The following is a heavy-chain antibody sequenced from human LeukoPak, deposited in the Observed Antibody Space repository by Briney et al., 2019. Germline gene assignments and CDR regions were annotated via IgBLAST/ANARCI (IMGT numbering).Heavy chain of an antibody. D-gene: IGHD3-9*01. J-gene: IGHJ4*02. CDR3: ARARSLTGYYDSFGY. V-gene: IGHV1-2*02. CDR2: INPNSGGT. CDR1: GYTFTGYY. Sequence: ASVKVSCKASGYTFTGYYMHWVRQAPGQGLEWMGWINPNSGGTNYAQKFQGRVTMTRDTSISTAYMELSRLRSDDTAVYYCARARSLTGYYDSFGYWGQGTLVTVSS.